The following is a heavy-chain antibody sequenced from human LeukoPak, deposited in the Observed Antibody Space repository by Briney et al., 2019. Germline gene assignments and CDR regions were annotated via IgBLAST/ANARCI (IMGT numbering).Heavy chain of an antibody. Sequence: GGSLRLSCAASEFTFSNFAMSWVRQAPEKGLEWVSAISGGGLTTYYADSVRGRFTISRDNSKNTLYLQMNSLRVEATAIYYCAKAQGVVTHFDGFDVWGQGTMVPVSS. J-gene: IGHJ3*01. CDR3: AKAQGVVTHFDGFDV. D-gene: IGHD3-3*01. V-gene: IGHV3-23*01. CDR1: EFTFSNFA. CDR2: ISGGGLTT.